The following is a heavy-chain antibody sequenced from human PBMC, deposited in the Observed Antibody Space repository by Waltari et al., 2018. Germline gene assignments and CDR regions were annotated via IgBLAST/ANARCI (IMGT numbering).Heavy chain of an antibody. CDR2: ISAYNGNT. D-gene: IGHD2-2*01. CDR3: ARVPLGYCSSTSCSSNWFDP. Sequence: QVQLVQSGAEVKKPGASVKVSCKASGYTFTSYGISWVRQAPGQGLEWMGWISAYNGNTNYAQKLQGRVTMTTDTSTSTAYMELRSLRSDDTAVYYCARVPLGYCSSTSCSSNWFDPWGQGTLVTVSS. V-gene: IGHV1-18*01. CDR1: GYTFTSYG. J-gene: IGHJ5*02.